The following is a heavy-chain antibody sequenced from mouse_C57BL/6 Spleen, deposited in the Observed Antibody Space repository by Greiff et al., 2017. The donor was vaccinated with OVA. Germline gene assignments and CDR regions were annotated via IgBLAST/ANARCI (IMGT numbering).Heavy chain of an antibody. D-gene: IGHD2-1*01. J-gene: IGHJ1*03. Sequence: EVQLQQSGPELVKPGASVKISCKASGYSFTGYYMHWVTQSSEKSLEWIGEINPSTGGTSYNQKFKGKVTLTVDKSSSTSYMQLKSLTSEDSAVYYCARLDYGNWYFDVWGTGTTVTVSS. V-gene: IGHV1-43*01. CDR3: ARLDYGNWYFDV. CDR1: GYSFTGYY. CDR2: INPSTGGT.